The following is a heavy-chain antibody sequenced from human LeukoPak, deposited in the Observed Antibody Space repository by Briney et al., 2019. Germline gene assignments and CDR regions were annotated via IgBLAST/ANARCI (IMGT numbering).Heavy chain of an antibody. CDR2: INRGGSRT. J-gene: IGHJ4*02. V-gene: IGHV3-74*01. Sequence: GGSLRLSCAASGFTFSSYAMHWVRQAPGKGLMWVSRINRGGSRTDYADSVKGRFTISRDDAKNTLYLQLNSLRAEDTAVYFCARGGSDTAMAHDYWGQGTLVTVSS. CDR3: ARGGSDTAMAHDY. CDR1: GFTFSSYA. D-gene: IGHD5-18*01.